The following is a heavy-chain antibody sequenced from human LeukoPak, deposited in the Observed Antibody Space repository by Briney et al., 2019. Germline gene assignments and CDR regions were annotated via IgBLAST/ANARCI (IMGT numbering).Heavy chain of an antibody. CDR1: GFTLSNYA. V-gene: IGHV3-64D*06. D-gene: IGHD3-22*01. CDR2: ISSTGGST. CDR3: VKECLVIINYYFDY. Sequence: GGSLRLSRSASGFTLSNYAMQWVRPAPRKGVEYVSVISSTGGSTYYADSVKGRFTVSRDNSKNTLYLQMSSLRAEDPAVYYCVKECLVIINYYFDYWGQGTLVTVSS. J-gene: IGHJ4*02.